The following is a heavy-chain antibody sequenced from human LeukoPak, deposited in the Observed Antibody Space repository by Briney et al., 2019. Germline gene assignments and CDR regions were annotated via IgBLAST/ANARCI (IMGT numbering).Heavy chain of an antibody. CDR1: GFTFVHFS. CDR2: VSGEQTEK. J-gene: IGHJ5*02. CDR3: ARDQPGTYTMSST. D-gene: IGHD7-27*01. Sequence: GVSLRLSCVASGFTFVHFSMHWVRQAPGKALEGVAFVSGEQTEKYYAASVKGRFTISRDNSRNTLFLEMNSLRPDHTAVYYCARDQPGTYTMSSTWGQGTLVTVSS. V-gene: IGHV3-30*04.